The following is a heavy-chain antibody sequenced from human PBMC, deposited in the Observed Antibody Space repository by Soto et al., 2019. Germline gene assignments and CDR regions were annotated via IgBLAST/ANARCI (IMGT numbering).Heavy chain of an antibody. V-gene: IGHV1-18*01. CDR3: ARGPTGNYFDY. D-gene: IGHD1-1*01. J-gene: IGHJ4*02. CDR1: GYYFTDYG. CDR2: ITPFNGYT. Sequence: QVHLVQSGVEVQKPGASVKVSCKPSGYYFTDYGINWVRQAPGQGLEWMGWITPFNGYTNYAQKFQGRVTMTADTSTSTVYMELRSLTSDDTAFYYCARGPTGNYFDYWGQGTLVTVAS.